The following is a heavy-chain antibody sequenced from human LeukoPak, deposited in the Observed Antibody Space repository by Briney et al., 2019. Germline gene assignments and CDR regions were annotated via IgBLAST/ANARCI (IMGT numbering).Heavy chain of an antibody. D-gene: IGHD1-26*01. CDR2: IKQDGSEK. J-gene: IGHJ4*02. V-gene: IGHV3-7*03. Sequence: GGSLRLSCTASGLTLSNYWMIWVRQAPGKGLQWVAKIKQDGSEKYYVDSVKGRFTISRDNAENSLYLQMNSPRVEDTAVYYCAARSSGNPYFWGQGTLVTVSS. CDR3: AARSSGNPYF. CDR1: GLTLSNYW.